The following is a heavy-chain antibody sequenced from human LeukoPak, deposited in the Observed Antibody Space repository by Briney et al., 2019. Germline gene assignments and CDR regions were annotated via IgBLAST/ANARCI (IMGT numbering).Heavy chain of an antibody. CDR1: GFTFDNYG. V-gene: IGHV3-23*01. D-gene: IGHD3-9*01. J-gene: IGHJ4*02. CDR2: ISGSGGST. CDR3: AKEHDMGTYRVDY. Sequence: GGSLRLSCAASGFTFDNYGMSWVRQAPGKGPEWVSVISGSGGSTYYADSVKGRFTISRDNSKNTLYLQMNSLRAEDTAVYYCAKEHDMGTYRVDYWGQGPLVTVSS.